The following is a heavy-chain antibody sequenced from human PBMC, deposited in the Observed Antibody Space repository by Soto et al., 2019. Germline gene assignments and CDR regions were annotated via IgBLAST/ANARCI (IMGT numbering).Heavy chain of an antibody. CDR1: GGSISSYY. D-gene: IGHD6-6*01. J-gene: IGHJ4*02. V-gene: IGHV4-59*01. CDR2: IYYSGST. CDR3: GRAPAPVYSSCRHYFEG. Sequence: SETLSLTCTVSGGSISSYYWSWIRQPPGKGLEWIGYIYYSGSTNYNPSLKSRVTISVDTSKNQFSLKLSSVTAADTAVYYCGRAPAPVYSSCRHYFEGRGKAALVTVS.